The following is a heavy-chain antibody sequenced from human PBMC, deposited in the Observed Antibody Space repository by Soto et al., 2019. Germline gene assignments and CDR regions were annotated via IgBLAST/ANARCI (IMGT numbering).Heavy chain of an antibody. CDR2: INHSGST. Sequence: SETLSLTCAVYGGSFSGYYWSWIRQPPGKGLEWIGEINHSGSTNYNPSLKSRVTISVDTSKNQFSLKLSSMTAADTAVYYCARDSGGWSYYYYYGMDVWGQGTTVTVSS. V-gene: IGHV4-34*01. J-gene: IGHJ6*02. D-gene: IGHD6-19*01. CDR1: GGSFSGYY. CDR3: ARDSGGWSYYYYYGMDV.